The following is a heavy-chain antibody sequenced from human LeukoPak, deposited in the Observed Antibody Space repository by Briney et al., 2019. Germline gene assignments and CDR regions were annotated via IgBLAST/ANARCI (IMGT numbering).Heavy chain of an antibody. CDR2: IYTSEST. CDR3: ARLIWFGSASDI. D-gene: IGHD3-10*01. J-gene: IGHJ3*02. CDR1: GGSIAGTSFY. Sequence: PSQTLSLTCTVSGGSIAGTSFYWSWIRQPAGKGLEWIGRIYTSESTNYNPSLKSRVTISLDTSKNQFSLKLSSVTAADTAVYYCARLIWFGSASDIWGQGTMVTVSS. V-gene: IGHV4-61*02.